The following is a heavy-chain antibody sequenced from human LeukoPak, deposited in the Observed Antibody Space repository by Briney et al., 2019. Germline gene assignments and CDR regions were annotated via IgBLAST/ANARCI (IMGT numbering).Heavy chain of an antibody. CDR2: INSDGSST. D-gene: IGHD4-17*01. J-gene: IGHJ4*02. V-gene: IGHV3-74*01. CDR1: GFTFSAYT. CDR3: ARVMVTTWYYFDY. Sequence: QAGGSLRLSCVASGFTFSAYTMHWVRQAPGKGLVWVSRINSDGSSTSYADSVKGRFTISRDNAKNTLYLQMNSLRAEDTAVYYCARVMVTTWYYFDYWGQGTLVTVSS.